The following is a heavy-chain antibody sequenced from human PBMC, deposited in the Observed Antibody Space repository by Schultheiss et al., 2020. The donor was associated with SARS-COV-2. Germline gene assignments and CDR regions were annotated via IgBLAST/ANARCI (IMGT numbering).Heavy chain of an antibody. V-gene: IGHV3-NL1*01. CDR2: IYGGGNT. D-gene: IGHD5-24*01. J-gene: IGHJ4*02. CDR1: GLTFSSHG. Sequence: GASLKISCAASGLTFSSHGMHWVRQAPGKGLEWVSVIYGGGNTYYADSVKGRFTISRDNSKNTLYLQMNSLRAEDTAVYYCAKHGYNWRIDYWSQGTLVTVSS. CDR3: AKHGYNWRIDY.